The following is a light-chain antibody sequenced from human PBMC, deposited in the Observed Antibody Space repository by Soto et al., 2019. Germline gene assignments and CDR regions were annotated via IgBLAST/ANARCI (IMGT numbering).Light chain of an antibody. J-gene: IGKJ1*01. CDR2: WAS. CDR1: QSGLYNSNNKNY. Sequence: DIVMTQSPDSLAVSLGERATINCKSSQSGLYNSNNKNYLAWYQQKPGQPPKLLIYWASTRESGVPDRFSGSGSGTDFTLTISSLQAEEVAVYYCQQYYSPWTFGQGTKVE. V-gene: IGKV4-1*01. CDR3: QQYYSPWT.